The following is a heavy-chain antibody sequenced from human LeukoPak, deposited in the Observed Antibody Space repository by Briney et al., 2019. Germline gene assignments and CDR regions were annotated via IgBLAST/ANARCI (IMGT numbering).Heavy chain of an antibody. J-gene: IGHJ3*02. D-gene: IGHD3-9*01. V-gene: IGHV4-59*01. CDR2: IYYSGST. CDR1: GGSISSYY. Sequence: SETLSLTCTVSGGSISSYYWSWIRQPPGKGLEWIGYIYYSGSTNYNPSLKSRVTISVDTSKNQFSLKLSSVTAADTAVYYCARIFEDAFDIWGQGTMVTVSS. CDR3: ARIFEDAFDI.